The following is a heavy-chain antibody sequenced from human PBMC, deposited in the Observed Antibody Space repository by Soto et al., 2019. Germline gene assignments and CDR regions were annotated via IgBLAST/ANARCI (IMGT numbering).Heavy chain of an antibody. Sequence: EVQLLESGGGLVQPGGSLRLSCAASGFTFSSYAMSWVRQAPGRGLEWVSGISGSGDYTYYADSVKGRFTISRDNSKNTLYLQMNSLRTEDTAIYYCAKDDAKYSSTSFDYWGQGTLVTVSS. J-gene: IGHJ4*02. CDR2: ISGSGDYT. CDR1: GFTFSSYA. V-gene: IGHV3-23*01. D-gene: IGHD6-13*01. CDR3: AKDDAKYSSTSFDY.